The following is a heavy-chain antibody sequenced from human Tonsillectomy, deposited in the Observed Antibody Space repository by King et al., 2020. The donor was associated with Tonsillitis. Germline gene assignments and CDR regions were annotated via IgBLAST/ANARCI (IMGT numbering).Heavy chain of an antibody. J-gene: IGHJ6*04. Sequence: VQLVESGGGLVKPGGSVRLSCAASGLTFNNAWMNWVRQAPGKGLEWVGRIRSKTDGGTTDYAAPVKDRFSISRDDSKNTLYLQMNSLKTEDTAVYYCVIERDAWGKGTTVTVSS. CDR2: IRSKTDGGTT. CDR1: GLTFNNAW. V-gene: IGHV3-15*07. CDR3: VIERDA.